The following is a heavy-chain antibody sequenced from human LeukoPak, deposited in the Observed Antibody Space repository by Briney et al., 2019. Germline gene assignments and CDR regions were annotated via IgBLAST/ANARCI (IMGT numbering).Heavy chain of an antibody. Sequence: SSETLSLTCAVYGGSFSGYYWSWIRQPPGKGLEWIGEINHSGSTNYNPSLKSRVTISVDTSKNQFSLKLSSVTAADTAVYYCAGRQYSSSWVDYWGQGTLVTVSS. CDR1: GGSFSGYY. CDR3: AGRQYSSSWVDY. D-gene: IGHD6-13*01. CDR2: INHSGST. J-gene: IGHJ4*02. V-gene: IGHV4-34*01.